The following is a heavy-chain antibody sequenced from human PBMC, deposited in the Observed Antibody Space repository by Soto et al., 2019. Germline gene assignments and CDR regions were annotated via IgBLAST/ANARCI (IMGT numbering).Heavy chain of an antibody. J-gene: IGHJ4*02. Sequence: SVKVSCKASGGTFSSYAISWVRQAPGQGLEWMGGIIPIFGTANYAQKFQGRVTITADESTSTAYMELSSLRSEDTAVYYCARGPLGYSYGYYFDHWGQGTLVTVSS. D-gene: IGHD5-18*01. CDR1: GGTFSSYA. V-gene: IGHV1-69*13. CDR2: IIPIFGTA. CDR3: ARGPLGYSYGYYFDH.